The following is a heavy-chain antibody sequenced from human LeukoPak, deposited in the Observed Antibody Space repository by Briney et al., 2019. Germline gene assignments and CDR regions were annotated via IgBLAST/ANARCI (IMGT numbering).Heavy chain of an antibody. CDR1: GGSISSSSYY. D-gene: IGHD6-13*01. J-gene: IGHJ5*02. CDR3: ARRYSSSWYNWFDP. V-gene: IGHV4-39*01. CDR2: IYYSGST. Sequence: PSETLSLTCTVSGGSISSSSYYWGWIRQPPGKGLEGIGSIYYSGSTYYNPSLKRRVTISVDTSKNQFSLKLSSVTAADTAVYYCARRYSSSWYNWFDPWGQGTLVTVSS.